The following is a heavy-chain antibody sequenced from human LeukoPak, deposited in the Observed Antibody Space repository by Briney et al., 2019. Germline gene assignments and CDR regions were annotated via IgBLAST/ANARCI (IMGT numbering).Heavy chain of an antibody. D-gene: IGHD6-19*01. CDR2: IYPGDSDT. V-gene: IGHV5-51*01. J-gene: IGHJ4*02. CDR1: GYTFTSYG. Sequence: KVSCKASGYTFTSYGISWVRQMPGKGLEWMGIIYPGDSDTRYSPSFQGQVTISADKSISTAYLQWSSLKASDTAMYYCARRYSSAWNFDYWGQGALVTVSS. CDR3: ARRYSSAWNFDY.